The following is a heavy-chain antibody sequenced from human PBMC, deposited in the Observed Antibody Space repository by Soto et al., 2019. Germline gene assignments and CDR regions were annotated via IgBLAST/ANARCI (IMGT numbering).Heavy chain of an antibody. J-gene: IGHJ4*02. CDR3: ARGFCGGDCYSLAYYFDY. Sequence: GASVKVSCKASGYTFTKYGISWVRQAPGQGLEWMGWISAYNGNTNYAQKLQGRVTMTTDTSTSTAYMELRSLRSDDTAVYYCARGFCGGDCYSLAYYFDYWGQGTLVTVSS. CDR1: GYTFTKYG. D-gene: IGHD2-21*02. V-gene: IGHV1-18*01. CDR2: ISAYNGNT.